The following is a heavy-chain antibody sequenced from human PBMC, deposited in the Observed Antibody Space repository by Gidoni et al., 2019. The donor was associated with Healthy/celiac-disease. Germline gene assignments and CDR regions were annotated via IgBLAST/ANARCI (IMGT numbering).Heavy chain of an antibody. D-gene: IGHD3-22*01. Sequence: EVQLVQSGAEGKKPGESLRISCKGSGYSFTSYWIIWVRQMPGKGLEWMGRIVPSDSYTNYSPSFQGHVTISADKSISTAYLQWSSLKASDTAMYYCARHKQRRGYYDSSGLGPIDYWGQGTLVTVSS. V-gene: IGHV5-10-1*03. CDR3: ARHKQRRGYYDSSGLGPIDY. CDR2: IVPSDSYT. CDR1: GYSFTSYW. J-gene: IGHJ4*02.